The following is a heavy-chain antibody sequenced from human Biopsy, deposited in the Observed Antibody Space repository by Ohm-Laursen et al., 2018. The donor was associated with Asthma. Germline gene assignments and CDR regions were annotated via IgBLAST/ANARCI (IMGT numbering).Heavy chain of an antibody. J-gene: IGHJ3*01. D-gene: IGHD3-9*01. Sequence: SVKASCKASGYNFISFAIHSAPQAPGQRLVWMGWVNTGNGDTKYSQKFQGRVTITRDTSASTAYMELRSLRSEDTATYYCARKYYDFLAGQVKDVFGVWGQGTMVTVSS. V-gene: IGHV1-3*04. CDR1: GYNFISFA. CDR3: ARKYYDFLAGQVKDVFGV. CDR2: VNTGNGDT.